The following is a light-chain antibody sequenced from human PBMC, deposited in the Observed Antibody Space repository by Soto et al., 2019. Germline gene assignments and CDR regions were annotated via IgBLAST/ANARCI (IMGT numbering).Light chain of an antibody. J-gene: IGKJ2*01. V-gene: IGKV1-17*01. Sequence: DIQMTQSPSSLSASVGDRVTLTSRASQVISNNSGWYQQKPGKAPQRLIFAASNLEGGVPSRFSGSGSATELTLTISSLQPEDFATYYCVQRNTCPYTFGQGTKLEI. CDR3: VQRNTCPYT. CDR1: QVISNN. CDR2: AAS.